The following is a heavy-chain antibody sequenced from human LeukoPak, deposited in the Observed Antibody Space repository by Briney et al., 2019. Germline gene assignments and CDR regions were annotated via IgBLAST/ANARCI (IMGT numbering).Heavy chain of an antibody. V-gene: IGHV1-2*02. CDR2: INPNSGGT. CDR3: ASYDSSGYYDY. J-gene: IGHJ4*02. CDR1: GYTFTSYD. D-gene: IGHD3-22*01. Sequence: ASVKVSCKASGYTFTSYDINWVRQAPGQGLEWMGSINPNSGGTKYAQKFQGRVTMTRDTSISTADMELSRLRSDDTAVYYCASYDSSGYYDYWGQGTLVTVSS.